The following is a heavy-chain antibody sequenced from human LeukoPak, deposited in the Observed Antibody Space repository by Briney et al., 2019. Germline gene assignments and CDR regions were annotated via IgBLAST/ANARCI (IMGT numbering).Heavy chain of an antibody. CDR2: ISSSGSTI. V-gene: IGHV3-48*03. D-gene: IGHD3-22*01. Sequence: GGSLRLSRAASGFTFSSYEMNWVRQAPGKGLEWVSYISSSGSTIYYADSVKGRFTISRDNAKNSLYLQMNSLRAEDTAVYYCARPQIVVGYFDYWGQGTLVTVSS. CDR1: GFTFSSYE. CDR3: ARPQIVVGYFDY. J-gene: IGHJ4*02.